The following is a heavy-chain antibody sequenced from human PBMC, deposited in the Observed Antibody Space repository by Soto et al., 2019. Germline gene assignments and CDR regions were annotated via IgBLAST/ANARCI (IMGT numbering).Heavy chain of an antibody. CDR1: GGSISSYY. V-gene: IGHV4-59*08. CDR3: ARHGVRGRSFDY. Sequence: SSETLSLTCTVSGGSISSYYWSWIRQPPGKGLEWIGYIYYSGSTNYNPSLKSRVTISVDTSKNQFSLKLSSVTAADTAVYYCARHGVRGRSFDYWGQGTLVTVSS. CDR2: IYYSGST. D-gene: IGHD3-16*01. J-gene: IGHJ4*02.